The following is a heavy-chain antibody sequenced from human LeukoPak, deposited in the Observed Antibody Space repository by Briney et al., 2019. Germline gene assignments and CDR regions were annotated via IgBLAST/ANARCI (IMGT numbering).Heavy chain of an antibody. J-gene: IGHJ4*02. CDR2: ISASGSRT. D-gene: IGHD3-10*01. Sequence: PGGSLTLSCAASGFTFDTYAMSWVRQAPGKGLECVSTISASGSRTYYADSVKGRFTISRDNSKNTLYVQINSLRAEDTAVYYCAKVYGSGGYHNGERQLARYFDYWGQGTLVTASS. CDR1: GFTFDTYA. V-gene: IGHV3-23*01. CDR3: AKVYGSGGYHNGERQLARYFDY.